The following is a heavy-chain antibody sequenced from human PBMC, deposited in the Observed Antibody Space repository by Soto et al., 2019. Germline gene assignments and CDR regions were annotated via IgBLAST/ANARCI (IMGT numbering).Heavy chain of an antibody. CDR1: GVNFINFN. D-gene: IGHD4-17*01. Sequence: WGSLRLTCEGPGVNFINFNIIFGRQAPGKGLEWVSPVSGSSSYIYYADSVKGRFTVSRDNANNLVFLQMNGLRPEDTAMYYCARDLRGHYGPWGQGTMVTVSS. V-gene: IGHV3-21*06. CDR2: VSGSSSYI. J-gene: IGHJ3*01. CDR3: ARDLRGHYGP.